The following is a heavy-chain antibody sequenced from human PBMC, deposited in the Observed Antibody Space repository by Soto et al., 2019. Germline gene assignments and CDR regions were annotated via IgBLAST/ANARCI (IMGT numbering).Heavy chain of an antibody. D-gene: IGHD4-4*01. CDR3: AGVAPSYYSNLEY. CDR2: CYYTGSS. J-gene: IGHJ4*02. CDR1: GYSISSGHY. V-gene: IGHV4-38-2*01. Sequence: SETLSLTCAVSGYSISSGHYWAWIRQPPGKGLEWIGSCYYTGSSYYNPSLQSRVSISVDTSKNQISLKLRFLTAADTAVYFCAGVAPSYYSNLEYWGQGRLVTVSS.